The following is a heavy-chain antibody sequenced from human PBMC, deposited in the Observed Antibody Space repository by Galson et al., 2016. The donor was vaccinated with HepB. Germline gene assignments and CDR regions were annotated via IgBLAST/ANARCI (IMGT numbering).Heavy chain of an antibody. CDR2: IYPGDSDT. V-gene: IGHV5-51*01. CDR3: ARLGVGFWSGYYYGYYFDY. Sequence: QSGAEVTKPGESLKISCKGSGYSFTSYWIGWVRQMPGKGLEWMGIIYPGDSDTRYSPSFQGQVTISADKSISTAYLQWSSLKASDTARYYCARLGVGFWSGYYYGYYFDYWGQGTLVTVSS. J-gene: IGHJ4*02. D-gene: IGHD3-3*01. CDR1: GYSFTSYW.